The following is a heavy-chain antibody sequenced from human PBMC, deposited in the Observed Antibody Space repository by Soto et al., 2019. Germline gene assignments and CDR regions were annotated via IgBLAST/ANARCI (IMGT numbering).Heavy chain of an antibody. V-gene: IGHV4-4*01. CDR1: GVPISSGNW. Sequence: ETLSLTCSVSGVPISSGNWWTWVRQSPQRGLEYIGEIFHDGTANYYPSFERRVAISVDTSKNQFSLKLTSVTAADTAIYFCARLVYDTRLNYMYFDFWGQGTLVTVYS. J-gene: IGHJ4*02. CDR2: IFHDGTA. D-gene: IGHD3-10*01. CDR3: ARLVYDTRLNYMYFDF.